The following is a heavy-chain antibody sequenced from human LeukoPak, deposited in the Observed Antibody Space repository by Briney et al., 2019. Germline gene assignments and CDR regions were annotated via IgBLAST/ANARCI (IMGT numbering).Heavy chain of an antibody. V-gene: IGHV4-38-2*01. CDR1: GYSISSGYY. CDR3: AGIRGTLFYFDY. J-gene: IGHJ4*02. CDR2: IYHSGST. Sequence: MPSETLSLTCAVSGYSISSGYYWGWIRQPPGKGLEWIGSIYHSGSTYYNPSLKSRVTISVDTSKNQFSLKLSSVTAADTAVYYCAGIRGTLFYFDYWGQGTLVTVSS. D-gene: IGHD3-16*01.